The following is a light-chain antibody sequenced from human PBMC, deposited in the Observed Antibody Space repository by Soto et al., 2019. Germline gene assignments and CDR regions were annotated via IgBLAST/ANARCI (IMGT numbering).Light chain of an antibody. CDR1: QGVRND. V-gene: IGKV1-17*01. J-gene: IGKJ1*01. Sequence: DIQMTQSPSSLSASVGDRVTITCRASQGVRNDLGWYQQKPGKAPERLIYDASSLQSGVPSRFSGSGSGTAFTITISSLQPEDFATYDGLQDNSYALTFGQGTKVDIQ. CDR3: LQDNSYALT. CDR2: DAS.